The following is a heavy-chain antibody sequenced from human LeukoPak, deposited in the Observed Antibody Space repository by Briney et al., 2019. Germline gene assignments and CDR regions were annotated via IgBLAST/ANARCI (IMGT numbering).Heavy chain of an antibody. CDR2: INPNSGGT. CDR1: GYTFTGYY. V-gene: IGHV1-2*02. J-gene: IGHJ6*02. D-gene: IGHD2-2*01. Sequence: ASVKVSCKASGYTFTGYYMHWVRQAPGQGLEWMGWINPNSGGTNYAQKFQGRVTMTRDTSISTAYMELSRLRSDDTAVYYCASSPNYCSSTSCYGSYYYGIDVWGQGTTVTVSS. CDR3: ASSPNYCSSTSCYGSYYYGIDV.